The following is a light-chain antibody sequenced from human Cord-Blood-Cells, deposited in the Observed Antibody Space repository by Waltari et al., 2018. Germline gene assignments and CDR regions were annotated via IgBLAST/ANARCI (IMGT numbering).Light chain of an antibody. Sequence: EIVLPQSPATLSLSPGEIATLSCRASQSVSSYLPWYQQKPGRAPRLPIYDASNRATGIPARFSGRGTGTDFTLTISSLEPEDFAVYYCQQRSNWPPFTFGPGTKVDIK. V-gene: IGKV3-11*01. CDR2: DAS. J-gene: IGKJ3*01. CDR1: QSVSSY. CDR3: QQRSNWPPFT.